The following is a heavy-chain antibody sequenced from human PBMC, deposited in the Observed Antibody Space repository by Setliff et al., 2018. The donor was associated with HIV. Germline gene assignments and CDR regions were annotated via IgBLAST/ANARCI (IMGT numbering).Heavy chain of an antibody. Sequence: ASVKVSCKASGYTFTRYDINWVRQATGQGLEWMGWMNPNSGNTGYAQKFQGRVTMTRNTSISTAYMELSSLRSEDTPVYYCATSVATFDSVDYWGQGTLVTVSS. J-gene: IGHJ4*02. D-gene: IGHD1-26*01. CDR3: ATSVATFDSVDY. CDR1: GYTFTRYD. V-gene: IGHV1-8*01. CDR2: MNPNSGNT.